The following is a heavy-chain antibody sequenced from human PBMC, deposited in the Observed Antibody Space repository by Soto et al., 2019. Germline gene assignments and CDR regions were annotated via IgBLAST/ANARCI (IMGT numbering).Heavy chain of an antibody. Sequence: LSLTCAVYGGSFSGYYWSWIRQPPGKGLEWIGEINHSGSTNYNPSLKSRVTISVDTSKNQFSLKLSSVTAADTAVYYCARGYSGYVSRPYYYYYYGMDVWGQGTTVTVSS. D-gene: IGHD5-12*01. CDR3: ARGYSGYVSRPYYYYYYGMDV. J-gene: IGHJ6*02. V-gene: IGHV4-34*01. CDR2: INHSGST. CDR1: GGSFSGYY.